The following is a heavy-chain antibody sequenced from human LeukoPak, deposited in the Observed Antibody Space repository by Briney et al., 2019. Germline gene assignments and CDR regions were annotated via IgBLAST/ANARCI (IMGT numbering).Heavy chain of an antibody. D-gene: IGHD3-9*01. CDR1: GFTFSDYY. CDR2: ISSSGSTI. V-gene: IGHV3-11*04. J-gene: IGHJ4*02. Sequence: GGSLRLSCAASGFTFSDYYMSWIRQAPGKGLEWVSYISSSGSTIYYADSVKGRFTISRDNAKNSLYLQMNSLRAEDTGVYYCASLLYYDILTGYLDYWGQGTLVTVSS. CDR3: ASLLYYDILTGYLDY.